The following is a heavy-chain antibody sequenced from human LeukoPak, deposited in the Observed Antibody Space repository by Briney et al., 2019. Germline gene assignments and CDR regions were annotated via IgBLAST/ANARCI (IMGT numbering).Heavy chain of an antibody. CDR3: ARVGSLYCTSTSCFDY. CDR1: GYTFTNYY. D-gene: IGHD2-2*01. CDR2: INPNSGGT. J-gene: IGHJ4*02. V-gene: IGHV1-2*02. Sequence: ASVKVSSKTSGYTFTNYYMHWVRQAPGQGLEWMAWINPNSGGTNYAQNFQGRVSMTRDTSINTAYMELIRLRSDDTAVYYCARVGSLYCTSTSCFDYWGQGTLVTVSS.